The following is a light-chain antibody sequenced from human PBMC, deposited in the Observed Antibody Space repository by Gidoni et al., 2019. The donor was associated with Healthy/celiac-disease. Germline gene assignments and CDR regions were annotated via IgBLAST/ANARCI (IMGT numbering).Light chain of an antibody. J-gene: IGKJ1*01. CDR1: QSIGSS. CDR3: LQSSSLPST. CDR2: YAS. V-gene: IGKV6-21*01. Sequence: EIVLTQSPDFRSVTPKAKVTITCRASQSIGSSLHWYQQKPAQSPKLLIKYASQSFSGVPSRFSGSGSGTAFTLPINSLEAEDAATYYCLQSSSLPSTFGQXTKVELK.